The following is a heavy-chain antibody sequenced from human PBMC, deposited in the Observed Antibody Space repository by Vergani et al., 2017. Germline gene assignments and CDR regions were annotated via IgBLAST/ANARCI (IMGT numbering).Heavy chain of an antibody. V-gene: IGHV3-30*18. CDR3: AKTVGYYYHYMDV. J-gene: IGHJ6*03. CDR2: ISYDGSNK. CDR1: GFTFSSYG. Sequence: QVQLVESGGGVVQPGRSLRLSCAASGFTFSSYGMHWVRQAPGKGLEWVAVISYDGSNKYYADSVKGRFTISRDNSKNTLYLQMNSLRAEDTAVYYCAKTVGYYYHYMDVWGKGTTVTVSS.